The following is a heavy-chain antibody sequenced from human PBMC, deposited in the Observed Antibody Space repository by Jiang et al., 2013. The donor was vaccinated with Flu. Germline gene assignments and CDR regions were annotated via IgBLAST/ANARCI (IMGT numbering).Heavy chain of an antibody. J-gene: IGHJ4*02. CDR3: ARDRGSIAVAGTSY. D-gene: IGHD6-19*01. V-gene: IGHV1-18*01. CDR2: ISAYNGNT. Sequence: EWMGWISAYNGNTNYAQKLQGRVTMTTDTSTSTAYMELRSLRSDDTAVYYCARDRGSIAVAGTSYWGQGTLVTVSS.